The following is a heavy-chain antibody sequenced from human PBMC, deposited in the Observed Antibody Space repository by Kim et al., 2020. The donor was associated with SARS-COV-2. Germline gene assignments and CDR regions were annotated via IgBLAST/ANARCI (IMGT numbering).Heavy chain of an antibody. D-gene: IGHD6-13*01. J-gene: IGHJ5*02. CDR3: ARMRQQLVPGIFDP. CDR1: GGSISRGGFY. V-gene: IGHV4-39*07. Sequence: SETLSLTCVVSGGSISRGGFYWGWLRQPPGKGLEWIVSLYYSCSSYYNPSLESRVSISVDTSKNQLSLRLNSVTAADTAVYFCARMRQQLVPGIFDPWGQGTLVTVSS. CDR2: LYYSCSS.